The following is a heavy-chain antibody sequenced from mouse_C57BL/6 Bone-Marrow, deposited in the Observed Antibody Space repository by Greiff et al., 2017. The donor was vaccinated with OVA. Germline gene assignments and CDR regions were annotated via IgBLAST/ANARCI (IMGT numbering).Heavy chain of an antibody. J-gene: IGHJ4*01. CDR2: INPNNGGT. Sequence: EVKLMESGPELVKPGASVKIPCKASGYTFTDYNMDWVKQSHGKSLEWIGDINPNNGGTIYNQKFKGKATLTVDKSSSTAYMELRSLTSEDTAVYYCARRGLLDAMDYWGQGTSVTVSS. CDR3: ARRGLLDAMDY. CDR1: GYTFTDYN. V-gene: IGHV1-18*01. D-gene: IGHD2-3*01.